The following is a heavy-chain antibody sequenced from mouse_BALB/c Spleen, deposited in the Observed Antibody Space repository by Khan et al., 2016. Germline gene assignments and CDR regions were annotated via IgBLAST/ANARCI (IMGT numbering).Heavy chain of an antibody. CDR2: INTNTGET. D-gene: IGHD1-1*01. Sequence: QIQLVQSGPELKKPGETVKISCKASGYTFTNFGINWVRQAPGKGLEWMDWINTNTGETTYADDFKGRFAFSLETSASTAYLQINNLKNEDTATYFSATGITTVIATRVHYWGQGTTLTVSS. J-gene: IGHJ2*01. V-gene: IGHV9-3-1*01. CDR3: ATGITTVIATRVHY. CDR1: GYTFTNFG.